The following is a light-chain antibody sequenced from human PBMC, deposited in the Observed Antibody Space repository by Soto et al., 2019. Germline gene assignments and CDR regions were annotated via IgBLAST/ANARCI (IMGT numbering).Light chain of an antibody. V-gene: IGKV1-5*03. CDR2: KAS. J-gene: IGKJ5*01. CDR3: QQYNSYPLT. Sequence: DIQMTQSPSTLSASVGDRVTITCRASQSISSWLAWYQQKPGKAPKLLIYKASSLESGVPSRFSGSGSGTESTLTISSLQPDDFATYYFQQYNSYPLTFGQGTRLEIK. CDR1: QSISSW.